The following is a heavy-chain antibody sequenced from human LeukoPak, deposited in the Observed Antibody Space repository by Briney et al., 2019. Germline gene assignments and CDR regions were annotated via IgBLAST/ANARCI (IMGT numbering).Heavy chain of an antibody. CDR3: AKDLSFSSGNDY. Sequence: SRDNSKNTLYLQMNSLRAEDTAVYYCAKDLSFSSGNDYWGQGTLVTVSS. V-gene: IGHV3-30*02. D-gene: IGHD3-22*01. J-gene: IGHJ4*02.